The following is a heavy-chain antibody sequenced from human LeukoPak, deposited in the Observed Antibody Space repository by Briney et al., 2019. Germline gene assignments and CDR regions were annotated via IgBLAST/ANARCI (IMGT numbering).Heavy chain of an antibody. Sequence: SETLSLTCTVSGGSISSYYWSWIRQPPGKGLEWIGEINHSGSTNYNPSLKSRVTISVDTSKNQFSLKLSSVTAADTAVYYCARGRPPPGRFLPRYYYYGMDVWGQGTTVTVSS. D-gene: IGHD3-3*01. CDR2: INHSGST. J-gene: IGHJ6*02. CDR3: ARGRPPPGRFLPRYYYYGMDV. V-gene: IGHV4-34*01. CDR1: GGSISSYY.